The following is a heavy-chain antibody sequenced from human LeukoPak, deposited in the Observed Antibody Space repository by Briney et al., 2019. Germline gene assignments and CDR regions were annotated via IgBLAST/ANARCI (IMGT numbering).Heavy chain of an antibody. CDR3: AKASDILTGYYYYGMDV. D-gene: IGHD3-9*01. Sequence: GGSLRLSCAASGFTFSSYSMNWVRQAPGKGLEWVSSISSSSSYIYYADSVKGRFTISRDNSKNSLYLQMNSLRTEDTALYYCAKASDILTGYYYYGMDVWGQGTTVTVSS. CDR2: ISSSSSYI. CDR1: GFTFSSYS. V-gene: IGHV3-21*04. J-gene: IGHJ6*02.